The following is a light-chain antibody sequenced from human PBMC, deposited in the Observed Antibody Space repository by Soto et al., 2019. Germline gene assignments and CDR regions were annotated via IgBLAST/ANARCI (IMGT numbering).Light chain of an antibody. CDR2: AAS. CDR3: HQYGTSPWT. CDR1: HSFSSSY. J-gene: IGKJ1*01. V-gene: IGKV3-20*01. Sequence: VLTQSPGTLSLSPGERATLSCRASHSFSSSYLAWYQQKPGQAPRLLIYAASYRAADIPDRFSGSGSVTDFTLTISGLEPEDFAVYYCHQYGTSPWTFGQGTKVEI.